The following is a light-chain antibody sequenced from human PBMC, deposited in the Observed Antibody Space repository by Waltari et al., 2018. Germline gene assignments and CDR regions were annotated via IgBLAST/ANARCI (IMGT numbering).Light chain of an antibody. Sequence: EIVLTQSPPTLPLSPGERATLACRASQNLSGCLAWYQQKPGQAPRLLIYERFNRDNGIPARFSGSGSGTDFTLTISSLEPDDSAVYYCQQRTNWPPWTFGQGTKVEVK. CDR3: QQRTNWPPWT. J-gene: IGKJ1*01. CDR2: ERF. CDR1: QNLSGC. V-gene: IGKV3-11*01.